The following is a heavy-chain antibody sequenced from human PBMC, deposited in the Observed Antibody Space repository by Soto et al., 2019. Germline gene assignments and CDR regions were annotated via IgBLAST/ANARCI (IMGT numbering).Heavy chain of an antibody. Sequence: ESPGVPCAVAGVSFGSYEWSWIRRPPGKEMEGVGYIYYSGTTSYNPSLKSRVTISIDTSKNQFSLKLSSVTAADTAVYYCSIGCSGACGDLYVGGMAVLRQGTTVTGFS. CDR2: IYYSGTT. J-gene: IGHJ6*02. D-gene: IGHD3-10*01. CDR3: SIGCSGACGDLYVGGMAV. CDR1: GVSFGSYE. V-gene: IGHV4-59*01.